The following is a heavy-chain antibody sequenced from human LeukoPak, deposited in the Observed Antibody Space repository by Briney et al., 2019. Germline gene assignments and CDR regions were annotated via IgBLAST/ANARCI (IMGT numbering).Heavy chain of an antibody. V-gene: IGHV1-2*02. CDR2: INPNSGGT. Sequence: ASVKVSCKASGYTFTGYYMHWVRQAPGQGLEWMGWINPNSGGTNYAQKFQGRVTMTGDRSISTAYMELSRLRSDGTAMYYCARERTPGSGYGVDYWGQGTVVTVSS. J-gene: IGHJ4*02. CDR3: ARERTPGSGYGVDY. D-gene: IGHD6-25*01. CDR1: GYTFTGYY.